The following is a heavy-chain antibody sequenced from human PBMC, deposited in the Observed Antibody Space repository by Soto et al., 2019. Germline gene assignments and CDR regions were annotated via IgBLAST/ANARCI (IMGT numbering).Heavy chain of an antibody. J-gene: IGHJ6*02. CDR2: IYPGDSDT. Sequence: GESLKISCNGSGYSFTSYWIGWVRQMPGKGLEWMGIIYPGDSDTRYSPSFQGQVTISADKSISTAYLQWSSLKASDTAMYYCARRGAVSSFYYYGMDVWGQGTTVTVSS. V-gene: IGHV5-51*01. CDR1: GYSFTSYW. CDR3: ARRGAVSSFYYYGMDV. D-gene: IGHD6-6*01.